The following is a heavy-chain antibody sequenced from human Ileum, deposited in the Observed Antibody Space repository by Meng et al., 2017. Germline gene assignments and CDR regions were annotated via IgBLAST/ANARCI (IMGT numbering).Heavy chain of an antibody. CDR2: IYESGTT. Sequence: QVQLQESGPGTGKPSETLSLSCAVSGDSIRNGNWWSWVRQPPGKGLEWIGEIYESGTTNYNPSLKSRVTISVDKSKNEFSLKLSSVTAADTALYYCARVSYNKGSPKFDSWGQGTLVTVSS. J-gene: IGHJ4*02. CDR1: GDSIRNGNW. D-gene: IGHD1-14*01. CDR3: ARVSYNKGSPKFDS. V-gene: IGHV4-4*02.